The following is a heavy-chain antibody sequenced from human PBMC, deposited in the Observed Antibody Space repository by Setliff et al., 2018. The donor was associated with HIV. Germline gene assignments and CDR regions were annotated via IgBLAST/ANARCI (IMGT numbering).Heavy chain of an antibody. Sequence: KASETLSLTCTVSGGSISSGVYYWGWIRHHPGKGLEWIGYIHYSGSIYYNPSLKSRVTISVDTSKNQFSLKLSSVTAADTAVYYCARVCPPVRYNFWSGYYPKAGYLDYWGQGALVTVSS. D-gene: IGHD3-3*01. CDR1: GGSISSGVYY. CDR2: IHYSGSI. V-gene: IGHV4-31*03. J-gene: IGHJ4*02. CDR3: ARVCPPVRYNFWSGYYPKAGYLDY.